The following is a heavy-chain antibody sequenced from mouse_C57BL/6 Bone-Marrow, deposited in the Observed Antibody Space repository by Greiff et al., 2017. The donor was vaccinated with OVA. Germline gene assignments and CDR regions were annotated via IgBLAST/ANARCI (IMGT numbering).Heavy chain of an antibody. V-gene: IGHV1-69*01. J-gene: IGHJ1*03. D-gene: IGHD1-1*01. CDR3: ARILDYYGSIHWYFDV. CDR1: GYTFTSYW. Sequence: QVQLQQSGAELVMPGASVKLSCKASGYTFTSYWMHWVKQRPGQGLEWIGEIDPSDSYTNYNQKFKGKSTLTVDKSSSTAYMQLSSLTSEDSAVYYCARILDYYGSIHWYFDVWGTGTTVTVSS. CDR2: IDPSDSYT.